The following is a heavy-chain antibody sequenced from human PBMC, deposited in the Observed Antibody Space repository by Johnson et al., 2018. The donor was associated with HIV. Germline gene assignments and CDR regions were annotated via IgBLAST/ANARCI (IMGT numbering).Heavy chain of an antibody. CDR1: GFTFSSYG. CDR2: IWYDGTNR. J-gene: IGHJ3*02. CDR3: AKDVYSSSWTIDAFDI. D-gene: IGHD6-13*01. Sequence: QVQLVESGGGVVQPGRSLRLSCAASGFTFSSYGMHWVRQAPGKGLEWVAVIWYDGTNRYYGDSVKGRFTISRDNSKNTVYLQMNSLRAEDTAVDHCAKDVYSSSWTIDAFDIWGQGTMVTVAS. V-gene: IGHV3-33*06.